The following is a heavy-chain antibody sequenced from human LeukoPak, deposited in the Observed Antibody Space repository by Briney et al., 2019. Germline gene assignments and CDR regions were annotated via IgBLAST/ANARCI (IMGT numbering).Heavy chain of an antibody. V-gene: IGHV1-8*01. J-gene: IGHJ4*02. CDR3: ARVTGSIDY. D-gene: IGHD1-26*01. CDR1: GYTFTSYD. CDR2: MNHKSGNT. Sequence: ASVKVSFKASGYTFTSYDINWVRQATGQGLEWMGWMNHKSGNTGYAQKFQGRVTMTRDTSISTAYMELGSLRSEDTAVYYCARVTGSIDYWGQGTLVTVSS.